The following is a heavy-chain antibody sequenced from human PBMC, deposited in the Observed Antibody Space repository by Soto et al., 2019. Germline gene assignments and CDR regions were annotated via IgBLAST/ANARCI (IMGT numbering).Heavy chain of an antibody. CDR1: GFTFSSYA. J-gene: IGHJ1*01. V-gene: IGHV3-23*01. D-gene: IGHD6-13*01. Sequence: PGGSLRLSCAASGFTFSSYAMSWVRQAPGKGLEWVSAISGSGGSTYYADSVKGRFTISRDNSKNTLYLQMNSLRAEDTAIYYCAKDPGYSNSWFQHWGQGTLVTVSS. CDR2: ISGSGGST. CDR3: AKDPGYSNSWFQH.